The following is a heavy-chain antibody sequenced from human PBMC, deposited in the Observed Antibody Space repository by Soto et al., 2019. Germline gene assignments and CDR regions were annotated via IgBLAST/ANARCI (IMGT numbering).Heavy chain of an antibody. CDR3: AKGTLRGLRSWFDP. CDR1: GFTFSSYG. J-gene: IGHJ5*02. CDR2: ISYDGSNK. V-gene: IGHV3-30*18. D-gene: IGHD4-17*01. Sequence: GGSLRLSCAASGFTFSSYGMHWVRQAPGKGLEWVAVISYDGSNKYYADSVKGRFTISRDNSKNTLYLQMNSLRAEDTAVYYCAKGTLRGLRSWFDPWGQGTLVTVSS.